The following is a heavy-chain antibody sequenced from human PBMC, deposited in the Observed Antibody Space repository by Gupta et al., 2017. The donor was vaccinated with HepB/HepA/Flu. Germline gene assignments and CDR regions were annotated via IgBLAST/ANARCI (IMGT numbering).Heavy chain of an antibody. V-gene: IGHV3-23*01. CDR1: GFPFSSYA. J-gene: IGHJ4*02. CDR3: AKESYYDSSGYYYRVAFDY. CDR2: ISGSGGST. D-gene: IGHD3-22*01. Sequence: EVQLLESGGGLVQPGGSLRLSCAASGFPFSSYAMSWVRQAPGKGLEWVSAISGSGGSTYYADSVKGRFTISRDNSKNTLYLQMNSLRAEDTAVYYCAKESYYDSSGYYYRVAFDYWGQGTLVTVSS.